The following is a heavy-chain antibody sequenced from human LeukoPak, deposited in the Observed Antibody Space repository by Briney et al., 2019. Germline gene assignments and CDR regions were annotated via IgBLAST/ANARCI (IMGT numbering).Heavy chain of an antibody. V-gene: IGHV4-4*02. CDR1: GGSISSSNW. CDR3: ARERSGSEIFARSFDI. D-gene: IGHD3-3*01. J-gene: IGHJ3*02. CDR2: IYHSGST. Sequence: PSGTLSLPCAVSGGSISSSNWWTWVRQPPGKGLEWIGEIYHSGSTNYNPSLRSRITISVDKSKNQFSLKLSSVTAADTAVYYCARERSGSEIFARSFDIWGQGTMVTVSS.